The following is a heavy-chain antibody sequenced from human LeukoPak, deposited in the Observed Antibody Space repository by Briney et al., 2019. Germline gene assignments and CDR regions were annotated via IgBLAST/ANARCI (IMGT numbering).Heavy chain of an antibody. CDR3: ARDDSSGWYNRDWFDP. CDR2: IYYSGST. J-gene: IGHJ5*02. D-gene: IGHD6-19*01. Sequence: SETLSLTCTVSGGSISSYYWSWIRQPPGKGLEWIGYIYYSGSTNYNPSLKSRVTISVDTSKNQFSLKLSSVTAADTAVYYCARDDSSGWYNRDWFDPWGQGTLVTVSS. V-gene: IGHV4-59*12. CDR1: GGSISSYY.